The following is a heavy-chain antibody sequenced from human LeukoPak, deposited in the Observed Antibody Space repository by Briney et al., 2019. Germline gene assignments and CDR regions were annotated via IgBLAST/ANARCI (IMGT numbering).Heavy chain of an antibody. Sequence: GGSLRLPCAASGFTFSSYSMNWVRQAPGKGLEWVSSISSSSSYIYYADSVKGRFTISRDNAKNSLYLQMKSLRAEDTAVYYCASGSYLRFDYWGQGTLVTVSS. CDR1: GFTFSSYS. D-gene: IGHD1-26*01. CDR2: ISSSSSYI. V-gene: IGHV3-21*01. J-gene: IGHJ4*02. CDR3: ASGSYLRFDY.